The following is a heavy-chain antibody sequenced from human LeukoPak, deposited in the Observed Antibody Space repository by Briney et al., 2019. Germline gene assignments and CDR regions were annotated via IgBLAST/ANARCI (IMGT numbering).Heavy chain of an antibody. CDR2: INAGNGNT. J-gene: IGHJ3*02. V-gene: IGHV1-3*01. Sequence: GASVKVSCKASGYTFASYPMHWVRQVPGQRLEWMGWINAGNGNTKYSQKFQGRVTITRDTSASTVYMELSSLRSEDTAVYYCARGEIVITFGSSRPGDAFNIWGQGTMVTVSS. D-gene: IGHD3-16*01. CDR3: ARGEIVITFGSSRPGDAFNI. CDR1: GYTFASYP.